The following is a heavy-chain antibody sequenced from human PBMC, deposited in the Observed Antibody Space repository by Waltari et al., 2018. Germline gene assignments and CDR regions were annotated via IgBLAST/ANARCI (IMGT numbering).Heavy chain of an antibody. CDR3: ARGVVVAPNAFDI. CDR1: GGSISSGRYY. V-gene: IGHV4-61*02. J-gene: IGHJ3*02. CDR2: IYTSGST. Sequence: QVQLQESGPGLVKPSQTLSLTCTVSGGSISSGRYYWSWIRQPAGKGLEWIGRIYTSGSTNYNPSLKSRVTISVDTSKNQFSLKLSSVTAADTAVYYCARGVVVAPNAFDIWGQGTMVTVSS. D-gene: IGHD2-15*01.